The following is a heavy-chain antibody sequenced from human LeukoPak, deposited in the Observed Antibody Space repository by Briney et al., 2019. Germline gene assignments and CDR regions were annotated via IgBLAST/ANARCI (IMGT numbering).Heavy chain of an antibody. CDR1: GGSFSGYY. D-gene: IGHD3-10*01. Sequence: PSETLSLTCAVYGGSFSGYYWSWIRQPPGKGLEWIGEINHSGSTNYNPSLKGRVTISVGTSKNQFSLKLSSVTAADTAVYYCARERTSGPFDYWGRGTLVTVSS. CDR3: ARERTSGPFDY. J-gene: IGHJ4*02. CDR2: INHSGST. V-gene: IGHV4-34*01.